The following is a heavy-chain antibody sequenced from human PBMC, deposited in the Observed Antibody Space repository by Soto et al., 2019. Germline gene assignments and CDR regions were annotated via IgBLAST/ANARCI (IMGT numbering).Heavy chain of an antibody. CDR1: GFTFSSYA. V-gene: IGHV3-23*01. CDR2: ISGSGGST. J-gene: IGHJ4*02. Sequence: GGSLRLSCAASGFTFSSYAMSWVRQAPGKGLEWVSAISGSGGSTYYADSVKGRFTISRDNSKNTLYLQMNSLRAEDTAVYYCARDLIGGYGDYRLDYWGQGTLVTVSS. CDR3: ARDLIGGYGDYRLDY. D-gene: IGHD4-17*01.